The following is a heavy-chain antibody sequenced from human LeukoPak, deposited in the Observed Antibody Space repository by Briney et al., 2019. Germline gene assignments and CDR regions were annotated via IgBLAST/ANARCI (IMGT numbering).Heavy chain of an antibody. V-gene: IGHV1-2*06. CDR3: ARSARHCNNGVCFTDYYIDL. CDR2: INPNSGDP. D-gene: IGHD2-8*01. Sequence: EASVKVSCKASGYTLTGYYMHWVRQAPGQGLEWMGRINPNSGDPNYPQKFQGRVTMTRDTSISTAYMEMNSLTSDDTAVYYCARSARHCNNGVCFTDYYIDLWGKGTTVTVSS. CDR1: GYTLTGYY. J-gene: IGHJ6*03.